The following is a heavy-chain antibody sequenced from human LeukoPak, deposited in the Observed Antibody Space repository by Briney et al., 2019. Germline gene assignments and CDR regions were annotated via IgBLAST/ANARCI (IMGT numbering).Heavy chain of an antibody. V-gene: IGHV1-8*01. CDR3: AGAPMGTAALY. CDR2: MSPVSGIG. Sequence: ASVKVSCKASGYIFNDFDINWVRQAPGQGLEWMGWMSPVSGIGGSAQRFQGRVTLTRDTSISTAYMEVSSLRSDDTVFYYCAGAPMGTAALYWGQGTLVTVSS. J-gene: IGHJ4*02. D-gene: IGHD2-2*01. CDR1: GYIFNDFD.